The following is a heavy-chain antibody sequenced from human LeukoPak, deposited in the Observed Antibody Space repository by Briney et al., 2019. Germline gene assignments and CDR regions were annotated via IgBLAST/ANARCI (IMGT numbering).Heavy chain of an antibody. CDR3: ARHGSEGATFYYYYGMDV. Sequence: PSETLSLTCAVYGGSFSGYYWSWIRQPPGKGLEWIGYIYYSGSTNYNPSLKSRVTISVDTSKNQFSLKLSSVTAADTAVYYCARHGSEGATFYYYYGMDVWGQGTTVTVSS. J-gene: IGHJ6*02. D-gene: IGHD1-26*01. CDR2: IYYSGST. CDR1: GGSFSGYY. V-gene: IGHV4-59*08.